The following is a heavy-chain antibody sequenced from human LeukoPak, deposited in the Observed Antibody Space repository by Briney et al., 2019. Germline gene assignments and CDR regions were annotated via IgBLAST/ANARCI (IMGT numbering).Heavy chain of an antibody. J-gene: IGHJ5*02. Sequence: GSSVKVSCKASGDTFGNYDFAWVRLAPGQGLEWMGGILPVLGRPDYAQRFQDRITITADESTSTVYLQLSSLRSDDTAVYYCARGGWQTAGWYADHWGRGTLVTVAS. V-gene: IGHV1-69*01. D-gene: IGHD6-19*01. CDR1: GDTFGNYD. CDR3: ARGGWQTAGWYADH. CDR2: ILPVLGRP.